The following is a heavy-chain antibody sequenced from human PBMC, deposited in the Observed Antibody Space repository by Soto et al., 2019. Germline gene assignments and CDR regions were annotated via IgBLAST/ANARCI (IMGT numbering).Heavy chain of an antibody. Sequence: QVQLVESGGGVVQPGRSLRLSCAASGFTFSSYGMHWVRQAPGKGLEWVAVISYDGSNKYYADSVKGRFTISRDNSKNTLYMQMNGLRAEDTAVYYCANESGYCSGGSCRYYMDVWGKGTTVPVSS. V-gene: IGHV3-30*18. CDR1: GFTFSSYG. D-gene: IGHD2-15*01. CDR3: ANESGYCSGGSCRYYMDV. J-gene: IGHJ6*03. CDR2: ISYDGSNK.